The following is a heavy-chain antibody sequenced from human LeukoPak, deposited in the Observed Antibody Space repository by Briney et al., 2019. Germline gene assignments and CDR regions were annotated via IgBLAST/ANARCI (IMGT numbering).Heavy chain of an antibody. CDR3: ARVRVYGDYDADRFDP. D-gene: IGHD4-17*01. Sequence: SETLSLTCSVSGGSISSSSNYWGWIRQPPGKGLEWIGSIFYSGSTYYKSSLKSRVTISVDTSKNQFSLKLSSVTAADTAVYYCARVRVYGDYDADRFDPWGQGTLVTVSS. V-gene: IGHV4-39*07. CDR2: IFYSGST. CDR1: GGSISSSSNY. J-gene: IGHJ5*02.